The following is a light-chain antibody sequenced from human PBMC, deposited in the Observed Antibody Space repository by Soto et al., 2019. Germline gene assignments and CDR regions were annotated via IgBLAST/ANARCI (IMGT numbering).Light chain of an antibody. Sequence: ELALTQSPGTLSSSQGVRATLFFTHSLYVNSNVAWFQQSPGQAPRLLIYRASTRAAGTPARFSGRGSGTEFTLTITSLQSEDFALYYWQQYHNLWTFGQGTKVDI. V-gene: IGKV3-15*01. CDR2: RAS. CDR1: LYVNSN. J-gene: IGKJ1*01. CDR3: QQYHNLWT.